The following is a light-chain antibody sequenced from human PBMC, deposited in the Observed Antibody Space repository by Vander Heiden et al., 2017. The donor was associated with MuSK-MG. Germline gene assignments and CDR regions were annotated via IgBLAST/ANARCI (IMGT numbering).Light chain of an antibody. CDR2: KAS. CDR1: ESISSW. CDR3: HQYDTYPWT. J-gene: IGKJ1*01. V-gene: IGKV1-5*03. Sequence: DIHMTQSPSTLSASVGDRVTITCRASESISSWLAWYQQKPGEAPKLLIYKASNLKSGVPSRFSGSGSGTDFTLTISSLQPDDFATYYCHQYDTYPWTFGQGTKVEIK.